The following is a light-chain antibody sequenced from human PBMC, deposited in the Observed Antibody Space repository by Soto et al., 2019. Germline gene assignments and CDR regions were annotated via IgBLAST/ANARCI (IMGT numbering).Light chain of an antibody. Sequence: QSALTQPASVSGSPGQSITISCTGTSSDVGSYNLVSWYQQHPGKAPKLMIYEGSKRPSGVSNRFSGSKSGNTASLTISGLQAEDEADYYCSSYSSSGTLFVFGTGTKLTVL. V-gene: IGLV2-14*02. J-gene: IGLJ1*01. CDR1: SSDVGSYNL. CDR2: EGS. CDR3: SSYSSSGTLFV.